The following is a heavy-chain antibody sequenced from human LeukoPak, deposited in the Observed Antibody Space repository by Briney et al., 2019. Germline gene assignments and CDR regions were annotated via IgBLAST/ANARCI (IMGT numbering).Heavy chain of an antibody. Sequence: GASVKVSCKASGYTFTSYDINWVRQATGQGLEWMGWMNPNSGNTGYAQKLQGRVTMTTDTSTSTAYMELRSLRSDDTAVYYCARVRGSRYKYYFDYWGQGTLVTVSS. D-gene: IGHD2-2*02. CDR3: ARVRGSRYKYYFDY. J-gene: IGHJ4*02. CDR1: GYTFTSYD. CDR2: MNPNSGNT. V-gene: IGHV1-8*01.